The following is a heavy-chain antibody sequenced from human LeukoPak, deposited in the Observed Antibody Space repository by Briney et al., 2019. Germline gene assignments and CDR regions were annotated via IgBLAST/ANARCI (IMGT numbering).Heavy chain of an antibody. CDR2: INHSGST. CDR1: GGSFSGYY. CDR3: ASSLWFPY. D-gene: IGHD3-10*01. J-gene: IGHJ4*02. Sequence: SETLSLTCAVYGGSFSGYYWSWIRQPPGKGLEWIGEINHSGSTNYNPSLKSRVTISVDTSKNQFSLKLSPVTAADTAVYYCASSLWFPYWGQGTLVTVSS. V-gene: IGHV4-34*01.